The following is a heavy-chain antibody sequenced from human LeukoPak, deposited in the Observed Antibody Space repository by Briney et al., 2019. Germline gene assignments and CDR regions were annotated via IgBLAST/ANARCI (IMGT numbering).Heavy chain of an antibody. J-gene: IGHJ4*02. CDR2: IYPGDSDT. Sequence: GESLKISCKGSGYSFTGYWIGWVRQMPGKGLEWMGIIYPGDSDTRYSPSFQGQVTISADKFISTAYLQWSSLKASDTAMYYCARGSYCSGGSCYLDYWGQGTLVTVSS. V-gene: IGHV5-51*01. CDR3: ARGSYCSGGSCYLDY. D-gene: IGHD2-15*01. CDR1: GYSFTGYW.